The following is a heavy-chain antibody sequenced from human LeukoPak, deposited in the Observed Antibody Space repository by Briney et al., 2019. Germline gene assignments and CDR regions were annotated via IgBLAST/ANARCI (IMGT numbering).Heavy chain of an antibody. CDR3: ATQHPITMVRGAMLLDY. CDR1: GFTFSSHA. J-gene: IGHJ4*02. D-gene: IGHD3-10*01. Sequence: PGGSLRLSCAASGFTFSSHAMSWVRQAPGMGLAWVSVITGSGGSTYYADSVKGRFTIARDNSKNTLYLQLNSLRAEDTAVYYCATQHPITMVRGAMLLDYWGQGTLVTVSS. CDR2: ITGSGGST. V-gene: IGHV3-23*01.